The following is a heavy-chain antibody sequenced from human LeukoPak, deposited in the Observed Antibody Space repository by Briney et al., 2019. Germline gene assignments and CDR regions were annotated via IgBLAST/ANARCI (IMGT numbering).Heavy chain of an antibody. Sequence: ASVKVSCKASGYTFTSYDINWVRQATGQGLEWMGWMNPNSGNTGYAQKLQGRVTMNRNTSISTAYMELRRLRSEDTAVYYCAIRYGSGEKYYYYYYMDVWGKGTTVTVSS. CDR2: MNPNSGNT. CDR3: AIRYGSGEKYYYYYYMDV. J-gene: IGHJ6*03. CDR1: GYTFTSYD. V-gene: IGHV1-8*01. D-gene: IGHD3-10*01.